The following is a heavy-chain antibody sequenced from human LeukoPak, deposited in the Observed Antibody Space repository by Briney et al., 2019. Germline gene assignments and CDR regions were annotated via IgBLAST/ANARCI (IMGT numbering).Heavy chain of an antibody. CDR2: ISSSGSTI. CDR3: ARDPGSGSYRSGWFDP. D-gene: IGHD3-10*01. J-gene: IGHJ5*02. CDR1: GFTFSSYE. Sequence: GGSLRLSCAASGFTFSSYEMNWVRQAPGKGLEWVSYISSSGSTIYYAGSVKGRFTISRDNAKNSLYLQMNSLRAEDTAVYYCARDPGSGSYRSGWFDPWGQGTLVTVSS. V-gene: IGHV3-48*03.